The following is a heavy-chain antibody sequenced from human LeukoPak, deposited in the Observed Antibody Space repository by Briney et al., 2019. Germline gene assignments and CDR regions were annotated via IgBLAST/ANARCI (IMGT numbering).Heavy chain of an antibody. Sequence: GGALRLSCAASGVTFSSYWMSWVRQAPGEGVEWGSSISSSSSYIYYADSVKGRFTISRDNAKNSLYMQMNSLRAEDTAVYYCAELGITMIGGVWGKGTTVTISS. D-gene: IGHD3-10*02. V-gene: IGHV3-21*01. CDR1: GVTFSSYW. J-gene: IGHJ6*04. CDR3: AELGITMIGGV. CDR2: ISSSSSYI.